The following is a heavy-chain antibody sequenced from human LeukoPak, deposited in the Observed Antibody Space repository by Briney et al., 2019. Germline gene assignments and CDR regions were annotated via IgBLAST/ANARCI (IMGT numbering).Heavy chain of an antibody. J-gene: IGHJ6*02. V-gene: IGHV1-18*01. CDR2: ISAYNGNT. Sequence: GASVKVSCKASGYTFTSYGISWVRQAPGQGLEWMGWISAYNGNTNYAQKVQGRVTMTTDTSTSTAYMELRSLRSDDTAVYYCAREETHHVYYGMDVWGQGTMVTVS. CDR1: GYTFTSYG. D-gene: IGHD1-14*01. CDR3: AREETHHVYYGMDV.